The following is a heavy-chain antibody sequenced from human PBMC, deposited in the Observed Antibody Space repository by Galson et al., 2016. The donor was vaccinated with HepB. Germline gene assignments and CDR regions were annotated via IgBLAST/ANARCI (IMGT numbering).Heavy chain of an antibody. J-gene: IGHJ6*02. CDR3: TTAHGGDYYYAMDV. CDR2: IRSRADGGTT. D-gene: IGHD3-16*01. CDR1: GFTFTSTW. Sequence: SLRLSCAASGFTFTSTWMNWVRQAPGKGLEWVGRIRSRADGGTTDYAAPVQGRFTVSRDDSKKTLYLQMNSLTTDDTAVYFCTTAHGGDYYYAMDVWGQGTTVTVSS. V-gene: IGHV3-15*07.